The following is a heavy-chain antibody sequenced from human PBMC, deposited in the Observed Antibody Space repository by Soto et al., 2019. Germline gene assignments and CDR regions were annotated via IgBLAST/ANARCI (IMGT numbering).Heavy chain of an antibody. D-gene: IGHD6-19*01. CDR3: ARVGSSGCFDY. CDR1: GGSVSSGSYY. J-gene: IGHJ4*02. V-gene: IGHV4-61*01. CDR2: IYYSGST. Sequence: QVQLQESGPGLVKPSETLSLTCTVSGGSVSSGSYYWSWIRQPPGKGLEWIGYIYYSGSTNYNPSLQSRVTISVDTSKNQFSLKLSSVTAADTAVYYCARVGSSGCFDYWGQGTLVTVSS.